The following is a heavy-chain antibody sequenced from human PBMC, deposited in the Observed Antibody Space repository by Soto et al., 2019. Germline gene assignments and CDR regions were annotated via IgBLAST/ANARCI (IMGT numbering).Heavy chain of an antibody. CDR1: GYTFTSYA. V-gene: IGHV1-3*01. J-gene: IGHJ4*02. CDR2: INAGNGNT. CDR3: AGDMGFGLSDY. D-gene: IGHD3-10*01. Sequence: QVQLVQSGAEVKKPGASVKVSCKASGYTFTSYAMHWVRQAPGQRLEWMGWINAGNGNTKYSQKFQGRVTITRGTSARTAYRELSRVRSEDTAVYYCAGDMGFGLSDYWGQGTLVTVSS.